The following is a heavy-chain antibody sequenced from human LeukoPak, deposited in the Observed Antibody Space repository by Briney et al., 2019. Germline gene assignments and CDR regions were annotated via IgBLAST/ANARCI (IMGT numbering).Heavy chain of an antibody. Sequence: PGGSLRLSCAASGFTFSIYTMNWVRQAPGKGLEWVSSISSSSSYIYYADSVKGRFTISRDNAKNSLYLQMNSLRAEDTAVYYCARVAFHPSSFGVFDYWGQGTLVTVSS. CDR3: ARVAFHPSSFGVFDY. CDR1: GFTFSIYT. D-gene: IGHD3-3*01. V-gene: IGHV3-21*01. CDR2: ISSSSSYI. J-gene: IGHJ4*02.